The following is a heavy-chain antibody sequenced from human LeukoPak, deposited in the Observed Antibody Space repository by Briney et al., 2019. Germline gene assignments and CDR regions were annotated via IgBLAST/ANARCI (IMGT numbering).Heavy chain of an antibody. J-gene: IGHJ4*02. CDR3: ARDPVEWEILLDY. CDR1: GFTFSSFW. Sequence: GGSLRLSCAASGFTFSSFWMGWVRQTPGKRLEWVANMNIDGSEKYYADSVKGRFSISRDNARNSVYLQMNSLRVEDTAVYYCARDPVEWEILLDYWGQGTLVTVSS. D-gene: IGHD1-26*01. V-gene: IGHV3-7*01. CDR2: MNIDGSEK.